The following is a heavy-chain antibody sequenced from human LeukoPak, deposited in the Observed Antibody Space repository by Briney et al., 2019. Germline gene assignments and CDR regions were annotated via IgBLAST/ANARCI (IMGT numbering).Heavy chain of an antibody. CDR3: AKFPPMGQQLVQYY. CDR2: IYSDNT. D-gene: IGHD6-13*01. Sequence: GGSLRLSCTVSGFTVSSNSMSWVRQAPGKGLEWVSFIYSDNTHYSDSVKGRFTISRDNSKNTLYLQMNSLRAEDTAVYYCAKFPPMGQQLVQYYWGQGTLVTVSS. V-gene: IGHV3-66*03. J-gene: IGHJ4*02. CDR1: GFTVSSNS.